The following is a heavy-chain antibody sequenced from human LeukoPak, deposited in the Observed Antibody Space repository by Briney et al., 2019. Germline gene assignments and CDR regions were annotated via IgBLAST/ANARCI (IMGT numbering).Heavy chain of an antibody. CDR2: IKQDGSEK. CDR1: GFTFSSYW. Sequence: PGGSLRLSCAASGFTFSSYWMSWVRQAPGKGLEWVANIKQDGSEKYYVDSAKGRFTISRDNAKNSLYLQMNSLRAEDTAVYYCARDQRYSSGYYYSLHDYWGQGTLVTVSS. D-gene: IGHD3-22*01. J-gene: IGHJ4*02. CDR3: ARDQRYSSGYYYSLHDY. V-gene: IGHV3-7*01.